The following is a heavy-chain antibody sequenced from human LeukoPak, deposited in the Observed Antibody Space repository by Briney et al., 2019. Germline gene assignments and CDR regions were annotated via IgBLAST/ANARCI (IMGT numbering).Heavy chain of an antibody. Sequence: PSEILFLTCTVSGGSISSYYWSWIRQPPGKGLEWIGYIYYSGSTNYNPSLKSRVTISVDTSKNQFSLKLSSVTAADTAVYYCARDQLLWLYWGQGTLVTVSS. J-gene: IGHJ4*02. CDR1: GGSISSYY. CDR3: ARDQLLWLY. D-gene: IGHD3-10*01. V-gene: IGHV4-59*01. CDR2: IYYSGST.